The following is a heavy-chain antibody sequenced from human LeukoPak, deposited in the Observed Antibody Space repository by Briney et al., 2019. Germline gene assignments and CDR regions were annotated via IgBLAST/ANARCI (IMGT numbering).Heavy chain of an antibody. CDR1: GFTFSSYA. J-gene: IGHJ4*02. D-gene: IGHD6-19*01. V-gene: IGHV3-30*04. Sequence: GGSLRLSCAASGFTFSSYAMHWVRQAPGKGLEWVAVISYDGSNKYYADSVKGRFTISRDNSKNTLYLQMNSLGAEDTAVYYCARVAVAEFYYFDYWGQGTLVTVSS. CDR2: ISYDGSNK. CDR3: ARVAVAEFYYFDY.